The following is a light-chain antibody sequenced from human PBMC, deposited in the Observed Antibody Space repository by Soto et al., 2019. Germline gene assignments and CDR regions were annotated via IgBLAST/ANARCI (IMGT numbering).Light chain of an antibody. CDR3: QQYNRPIT. Sequence: QMPQSPSTLSASVGDRVTITFRASQSISSWLAWYQQKPGKAPKLLIYKASSLESGVPSRFSGSGSGTEFTLTISSLQPDDFATYYCQQYNRPITFGQGTRPAIK. CDR2: KAS. J-gene: IGKJ5*01. V-gene: IGKV1-5*03. CDR1: QSISSW.